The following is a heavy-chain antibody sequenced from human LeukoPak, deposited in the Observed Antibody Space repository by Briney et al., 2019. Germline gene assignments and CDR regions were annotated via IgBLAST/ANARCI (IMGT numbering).Heavy chain of an antibody. CDR3: ARHAPNPSPYYYDSSDGGDAFDI. V-gene: IGHV4-39*01. CDR1: GGAISSSSYY. D-gene: IGHD3-22*01. Sequence: SETLSLTCTVSGGAISSSSYYWGWIRQPPGKGLEWIGSIYYSGSTYYNPYLKSRVTISVDTSRNQFSLKLSSVSAADTAVYYCARHAPNPSPYYYDSSDGGDAFDIWGQGTMVTVSS. J-gene: IGHJ3*02. CDR2: IYYSGST.